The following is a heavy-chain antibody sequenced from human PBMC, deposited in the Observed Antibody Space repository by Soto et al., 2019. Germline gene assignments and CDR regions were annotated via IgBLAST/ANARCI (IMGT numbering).Heavy chain of an antibody. CDR1: GGTFSSYT. V-gene: IGHV1-69*02. J-gene: IGHJ3*02. Sequence: GASVKVSCKASGGTFSSYTISWVRQAPGQGLEWMGRIIPILGIANYAQKFQGRVTITADKSTSTAYMELSSLRSEDTAVYYCASSHGDYGDAFDIWGQGTMVTVSS. CDR2: IIPILGIA. D-gene: IGHD4-17*01. CDR3: ASSHGDYGDAFDI.